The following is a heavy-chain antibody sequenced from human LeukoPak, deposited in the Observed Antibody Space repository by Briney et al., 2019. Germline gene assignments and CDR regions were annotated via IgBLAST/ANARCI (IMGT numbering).Heavy chain of an antibody. Sequence: PSETLSLTCTVSGGSISSSSYYWGWVRQPPGTGLEWIGSIYYSGSTYYNPSLKSRVTISVDTSKSQFSLKLSSVTAADTAVYYCATDDYSNYGYWGQGTLVTVSS. D-gene: IGHD4-11*01. J-gene: IGHJ4*02. CDR3: ATDDYSNYGY. V-gene: IGHV4-39*01. CDR1: GGSISSSSYY. CDR2: IYYSGST.